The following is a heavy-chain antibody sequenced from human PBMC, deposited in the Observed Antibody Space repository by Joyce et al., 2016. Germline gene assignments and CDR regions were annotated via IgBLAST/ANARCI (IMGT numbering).Heavy chain of an antibody. Sequence: GGTFSSYTISWVRQAPGQGLEWMGRIIPILDIIIPNSAQKFQGRVTITADKSTSTAYMELSSLRSEDTAVYYCARVGWEHTKWVDFWGQGTLVTVSS. CDR2: IIPILDIIIP. CDR1: GGTFSSYT. J-gene: IGHJ4*02. V-gene: IGHV1-69*02. D-gene: IGHD1-26*01. CDR3: ARVGWEHTKWVDF.